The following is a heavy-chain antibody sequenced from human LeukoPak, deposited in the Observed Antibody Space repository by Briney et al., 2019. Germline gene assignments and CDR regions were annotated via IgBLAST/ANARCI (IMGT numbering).Heavy chain of an antibody. CDR1: GFTFSSYA. CDR2: ISGSGGST. CDR3: VKDGAGDFGIDAFHM. J-gene: IGHJ3*02. Sequence: PGGSLRLSCAASGFTFSSYAMRWVRQAPGKGLKWVSAISGSGGSTFYAYSVKGRFTISRDNSKNKLYLQMNSLRAEDTAVYCVKDGAGDFGIDAFHMWGQGTMVTVSS. V-gene: IGHV3-23*01. D-gene: IGHD3-16*01.